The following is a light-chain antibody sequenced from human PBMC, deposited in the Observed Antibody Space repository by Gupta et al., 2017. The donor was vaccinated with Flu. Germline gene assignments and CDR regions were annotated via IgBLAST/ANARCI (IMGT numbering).Light chain of an antibody. CDR2: EVT. CDR3: SSYTSNSTVV. CDR1: TSDVGGYDY. V-gene: IGLV2-14*01. Sequence: QSALTQPASVSGSPGQSITISCTGTTSDVGGYDYVSWYQQHPGKAPKPMIYEVTNRPSGVSNRFSGSKSGNTASLTISGLQAEDEADYYCSSYTSNSTVVFGGGTKLTVL. J-gene: IGLJ2*01.